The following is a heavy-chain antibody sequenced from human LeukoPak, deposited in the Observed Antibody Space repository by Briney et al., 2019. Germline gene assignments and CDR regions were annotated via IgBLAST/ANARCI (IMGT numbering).Heavy chain of an antibody. CDR1: GGSISSSSW. J-gene: IGHJ4*02. D-gene: IGHD6-19*01. Sequence: SETLSLTCAVSGGSISSSSWWSWVRQPPGKGLEWIGEIYHSGSTNYNPSLKSRVTISVDKSKNQFSLKLSSVTAADTAVYYCARAGRYSSGSNFDYWGQGTLVTVSS. V-gene: IGHV4-4*02. CDR2: IYHSGST. CDR3: ARAGRYSSGSNFDY.